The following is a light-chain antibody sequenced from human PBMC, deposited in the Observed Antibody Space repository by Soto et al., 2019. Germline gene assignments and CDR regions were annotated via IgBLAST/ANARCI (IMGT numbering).Light chain of an antibody. Sequence: EIVLTQSPGTLSLSPGERATLSCRASQSVSSSYLAWYQQKPGQAPRLLIYAASSRATGIPYRLSGSGSGTDFTLTISRLEPEDFAVYYCQQYGSSFTFGPGTKVDIK. J-gene: IGKJ3*01. CDR3: QQYGSSFT. V-gene: IGKV3-20*01. CDR2: AAS. CDR1: QSVSSSY.